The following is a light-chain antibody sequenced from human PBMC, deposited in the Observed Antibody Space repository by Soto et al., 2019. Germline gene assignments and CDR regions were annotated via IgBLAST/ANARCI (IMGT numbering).Light chain of an antibody. V-gene: IGLV2-23*01. Sequence: QSALTQPASVSGSPGQSITISCTGTSSDVGSYNLVSWYQQHPGKAPKVMIYEGSKRPSGVSNRFSGSKSGNTASLTISGLQAEDEADYYCCLYAGSSTYVFGTGTKLTVL. CDR2: EGS. CDR3: CLYAGSSTYV. J-gene: IGLJ1*01. CDR1: SSDVGSYNL.